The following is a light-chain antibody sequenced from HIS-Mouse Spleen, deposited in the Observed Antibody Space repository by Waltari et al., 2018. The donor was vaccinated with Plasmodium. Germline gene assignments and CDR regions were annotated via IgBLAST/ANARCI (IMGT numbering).Light chain of an antibody. CDR2: GKN. V-gene: IGLV3-19*01. Sequence: SSELTQDPAVSVALGQTVRITCQGDSPRSYYASWYQQKPGQAPVLVIVGKNNRPSGIPDRFSGSSSGNTASLTITGAQAEDEADYYCNSRDSSGNHQVFGGGTKLTVL. CDR3: NSRDSSGNHQV. CDR1: SPRSYY. J-gene: IGLJ3*02.